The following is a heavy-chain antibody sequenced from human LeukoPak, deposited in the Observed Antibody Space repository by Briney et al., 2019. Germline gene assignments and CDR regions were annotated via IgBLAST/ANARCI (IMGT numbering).Heavy chain of an antibody. Sequence: PGGSLRLSCAASGFTFSSYAMSWVRQAPGKGLEWVSSISGSGGSTYYADSVKGRFTISRDNSKNTLYLQMNSLRAEDTAVYYCAREEIPFLGYYDFWSGYYSNMDVWGKGTTVTVSS. J-gene: IGHJ6*03. CDR3: AREEIPFLGYYDFWSGYYSNMDV. V-gene: IGHV3-23*01. D-gene: IGHD3-3*01. CDR1: GFTFSSYA. CDR2: ISGSGGST.